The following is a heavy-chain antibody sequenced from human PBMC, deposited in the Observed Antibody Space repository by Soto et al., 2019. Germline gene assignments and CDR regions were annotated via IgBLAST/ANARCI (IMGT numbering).Heavy chain of an antibody. V-gene: IGHV4-30-4*01. J-gene: IGHJ6*02. CDR1: GGSISSGDYY. Sequence: QVQLQESGPGLVKPSQTLSLTCTVSGGSISSGDYYWSWIRQPPGKGREWIGYIFYSGNTYYNPSLKSRVTISVDTSKNQFSLKLNSVTAADTAVYYCARDPHCISTSCPYYYYGMDVWGQGTTVTVSS. D-gene: IGHD2-2*01. CDR2: IFYSGNT. CDR3: ARDPHCISTSCPYYYYGMDV.